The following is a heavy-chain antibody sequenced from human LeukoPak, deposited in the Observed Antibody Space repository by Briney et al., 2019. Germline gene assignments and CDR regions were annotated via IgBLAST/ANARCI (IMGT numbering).Heavy chain of an antibody. V-gene: IGHV3-33*01. J-gene: IGHJ3*02. CDR2: TWYDGSER. CDR3: ARDPYPEGLVFDI. CDR1: GFDFNTYG. Sequence: GGSLRLSCAASGFDFNTYGMHWVRQAPGKGLEWLAVTWYDGSERSYADAVKGRFTISRDNSKNTLYLQMNSLRAEDTAVYYCARDPYPEGLVFDIWGQGTMVTVSS.